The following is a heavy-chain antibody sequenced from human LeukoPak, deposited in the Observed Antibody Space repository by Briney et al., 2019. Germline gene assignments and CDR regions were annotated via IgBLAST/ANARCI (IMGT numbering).Heavy chain of an antibody. CDR2: TNWNGVNT. J-gene: IGHJ3*01. CDR1: GFTFDDYA. V-gene: IGHV3-9*01. CDR3: AKDLGNSGHDAFDV. D-gene: IGHD5-12*01. Sequence: GRSLRLSCTASGFTFDDYAMHWVRHAPGKGLEWVSGTNWNGVNTNYADSLKGRFTISRDNAKNSLYLQMYALTIDDTAFCYCAKDLGNSGHDAFDVWGPGTMVTVSS.